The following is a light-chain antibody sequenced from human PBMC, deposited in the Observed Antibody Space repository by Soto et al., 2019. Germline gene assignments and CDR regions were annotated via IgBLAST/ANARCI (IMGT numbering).Light chain of an antibody. J-gene: IGKJ1*01. Sequence: EIVLTQSPGTLSLSPGERATLSCRASQSVSSNYLAWYQQKPGQAPRLLIYAASSRATRIPDRFSGSGSGSDLTLTISRLEPEDFAVYYCQQYGTSPWTFGQGTKVEIK. V-gene: IGKV3-20*01. CDR3: QQYGTSPWT. CDR2: AAS. CDR1: QSVSSNY.